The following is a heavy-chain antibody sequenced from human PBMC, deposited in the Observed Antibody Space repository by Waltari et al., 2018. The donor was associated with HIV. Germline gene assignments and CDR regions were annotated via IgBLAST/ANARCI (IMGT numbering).Heavy chain of an antibody. CDR3: ARQKGYSSSSRGSDS. Sequence: EVQLVQSGTEVKKPGESLKISCKTSGFNFSRYWIGWVRQLPGKGLEWVGIISPLDSTIRYNPSFRGRVTISADTSINTAYLHWSSLKASDTDMYYCARQKGYSSSSRGSDSWGQGTLVNVSS. D-gene: IGHD6-6*01. V-gene: IGHV5-51*01. CDR2: ISPLDSTI. J-gene: IGHJ4*02. CDR1: GFNFSRYW.